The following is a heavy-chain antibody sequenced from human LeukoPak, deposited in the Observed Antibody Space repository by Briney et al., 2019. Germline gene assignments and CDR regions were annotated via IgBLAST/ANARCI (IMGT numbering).Heavy chain of an antibody. D-gene: IGHD1-14*01. J-gene: IGHJ5*02. Sequence: ASVKVSCKASGFTFTRYDINWVRQASGQGLEWMGWMNPNNGNTGYAQKFQGRVTMTRDTYTSTAYMELRGLRPEVTAVYYCVRDAEGAGISVNFWFDPWGQGTLVTVSS. CDR1: GFTFTRYD. CDR3: VRDAEGAGISVNFWFDP. V-gene: IGHV1-8*01. CDR2: MNPNNGNT.